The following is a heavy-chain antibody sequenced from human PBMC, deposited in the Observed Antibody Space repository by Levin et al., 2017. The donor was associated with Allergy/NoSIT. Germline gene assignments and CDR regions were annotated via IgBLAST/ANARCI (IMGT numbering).Heavy chain of an antibody. CDR3: AKDLSRTTVITPYYFDY. J-gene: IGHJ4*02. Sequence: LSLTCAASGFTFSSYGMHWVRQAPGKGLEWVAVISYDGSNKYYADSVKGRFTISRDNSKNTLYLQMNSLRAEDTAVYYCAKDLSRTTVITPYYFDYWGQGTLVTVSS. V-gene: IGHV3-30*18. CDR2: ISYDGSNK. CDR1: GFTFSSYG. D-gene: IGHD4-23*01.